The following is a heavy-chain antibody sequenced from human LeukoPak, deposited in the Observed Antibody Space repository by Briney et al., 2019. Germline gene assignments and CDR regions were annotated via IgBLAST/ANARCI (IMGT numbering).Heavy chain of an antibody. CDR2: INHSGST. CDR3: AGHPTGYSRGKAWFDP. J-gene: IGHJ5*02. CDR1: GGSFSGYY. D-gene: IGHD6-13*01. V-gene: IGHV4-34*01. Sequence: PSETLSLTCAVYGGSFSGYYWSWIRQPPGKGLEWIGEINHSGSTNYNPSLKSRVTISVDTSKNQFSLKLSSVTAADTAVYYCAGHPTGYSRGKAWFDPWGQGTLVIVSS.